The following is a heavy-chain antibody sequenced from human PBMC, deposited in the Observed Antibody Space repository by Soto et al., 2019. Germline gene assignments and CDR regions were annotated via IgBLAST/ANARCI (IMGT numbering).Heavy chain of an antibody. CDR3: ARKSNWGAFDV. CDR2: INQDGSEQ. CDR1: GFTFSYHW. V-gene: IGHV3-7*01. J-gene: IGHJ3*01. Sequence: EVHLVESGGDLVQWGGSLRLSCAASGFTFSYHWMNWVRLAPGKGPEWVANINQDGSEQNYVDSVKGRFTISRDNARNSLYLQMNSLRAEDTAVFYCARKSNWGAFDVWGQGTLVIVSS. D-gene: IGHD7-27*01.